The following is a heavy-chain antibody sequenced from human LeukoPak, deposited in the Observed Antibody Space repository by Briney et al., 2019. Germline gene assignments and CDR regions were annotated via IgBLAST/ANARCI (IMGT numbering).Heavy chain of an antibody. CDR2: ISGSGGST. CDR3: AKEGGIAAAGTSQGFDY. CDR1: GFTFSSYA. D-gene: IGHD6-13*01. Sequence: PGGSLRLSCAASGFTFSSYAMSWVRQAPGKWLEWVSAISGSGGSTYYADSVKGRFTISRDNSKNALYLQMNSLRAEDTAVYYCAKEGGIAAAGTSQGFDYWGQGTLVTVSS. J-gene: IGHJ4*02. V-gene: IGHV3-23*01.